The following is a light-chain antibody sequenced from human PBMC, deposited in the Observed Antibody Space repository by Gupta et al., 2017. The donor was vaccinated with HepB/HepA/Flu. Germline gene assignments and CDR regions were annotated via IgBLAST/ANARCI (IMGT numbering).Light chain of an antibody. CDR1: SSNIGAGYD. V-gene: IGLV1-40*01. J-gene: IGLJ3*02. Sequence: QSVLTQPPSVSGAPGQRVTISCTGSSSNIGAGYDVHWYQQLPGTAPKLLIYGNSKRPSGGPDRFSGSKSGTSAALAITGLQAEDEADYYCQSYDSSRSGSKVFGGGTKLTVL. CDR2: GNS. CDR3: QSYDSSRSGSKV.